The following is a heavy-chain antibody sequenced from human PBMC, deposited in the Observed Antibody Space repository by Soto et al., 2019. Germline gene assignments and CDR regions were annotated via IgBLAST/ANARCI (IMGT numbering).Heavy chain of an antibody. CDR3: ARESENYYGMDV. V-gene: IGHV3-53*01. Sequence: PGGSLRLSCAASGFTVSSNYMSWVRQAPGEGLEWVSVIYSGGSTYYADSVKGRFTISRDNSKNTLYLQMNSPRAEDTAVYYCARESENYYGMDVWGQGTTVTVSS. CDR1: GFTVSSNY. J-gene: IGHJ6*02. CDR2: IYSGGST.